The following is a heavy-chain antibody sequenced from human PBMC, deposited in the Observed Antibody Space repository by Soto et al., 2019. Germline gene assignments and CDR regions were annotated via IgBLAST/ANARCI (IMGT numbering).Heavy chain of an antibody. CDR1: GYSCTSYW. CDR2: IDPSDSYT. Sequence: LKISCKGSGYSCTSYWISWVRQMPGKGLEWMGRIDPSDSYTNYSPSFQGHVTISADKSISTAYLQWSSLKASDTAMYYCARPMEPSRDGYSHYYYYYCMDVWGQGTTVTASS. D-gene: IGHD5-18*01. J-gene: IGHJ6*02. CDR3: ARPMEPSRDGYSHYYYYYCMDV. V-gene: IGHV5-10-1*01.